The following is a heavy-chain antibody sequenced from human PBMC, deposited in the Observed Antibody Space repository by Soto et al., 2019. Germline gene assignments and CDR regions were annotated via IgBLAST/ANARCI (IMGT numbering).Heavy chain of an antibody. CDR1: GFTFTNYA. J-gene: IGHJ4*02. CDR3: AKDRDDYRNYVFDY. V-gene: IGHV3-23*01. D-gene: IGHD4-4*01. Sequence: EVQLLESGGGLVQPGGSLRLSCAASGFTFTNYAMTWVRQARGKGLEWVSISSGSGSGGSTNYADSVKGRFTISRDNSKNTLYLQMNSLRVEDTAVYYCAKDRDDYRNYVFDYWGQGTLVTVSS. CDR2: SSGSGSGGST.